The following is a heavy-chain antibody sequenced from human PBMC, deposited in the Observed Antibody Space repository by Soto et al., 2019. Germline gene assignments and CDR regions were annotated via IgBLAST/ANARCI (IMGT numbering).Heavy chain of an antibody. V-gene: IGHV4-4*07. CDR3: ARQYTEPVDGPTPLYFDY. Sequence: SETLSLTSSVSGDSISIYYWSWIRQSAGKGLEWIGRTYVTGDTNYNPSLKSRVTMSLDTSKNQLSLKLISVTAADTAVYYCARQYTEPVDGPTPLYFDYWGQGTPAT. CDR1: GDSISIYY. D-gene: IGHD6-19*01. CDR2: TYVTGDT. J-gene: IGHJ4*02.